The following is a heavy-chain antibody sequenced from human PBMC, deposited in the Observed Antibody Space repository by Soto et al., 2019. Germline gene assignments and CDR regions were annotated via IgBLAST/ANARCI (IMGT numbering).Heavy chain of an antibody. D-gene: IGHD2-2*01. CDR1: GYTFTSYG. CDR3: ARGLGNQNIVVVPAAVTLPDY. V-gene: IGHV1-18*01. CDR2: ISAYNGNT. Sequence: VQLVQSGAEVKKPGASVKVSCKASGYTFTSYGISWVRQAPGQGLEWMGWISAYNGNTNYAQKLQGRVTMTTDTSTSTAYMELRSLRSDDTAVYYCARGLGNQNIVVVPAAVTLPDYWGQGTLVTVSS. J-gene: IGHJ4*02.